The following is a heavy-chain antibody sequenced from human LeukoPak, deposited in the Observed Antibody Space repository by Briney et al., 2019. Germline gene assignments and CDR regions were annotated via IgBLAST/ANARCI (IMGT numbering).Heavy chain of an antibody. V-gene: IGHV1-2*06. J-gene: IGHJ4*02. D-gene: IGHD4-23*01. CDR2: INPNSGGT. Sequence: ASVKVSCKASGYTFTGYYMHWVRQAPGQGLEWMGRINPNSGGTNYAQKFQGRVTMTRDTSTSTAYMELSRLRSDDTAVYYCARGHYGGNPYYFDYWGQGTLVTVSS. CDR3: ARGHYGGNPYYFDY. CDR1: GYTFTGYY.